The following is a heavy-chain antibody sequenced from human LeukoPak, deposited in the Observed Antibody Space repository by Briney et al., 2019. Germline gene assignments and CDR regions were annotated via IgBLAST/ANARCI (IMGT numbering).Heavy chain of an antibody. CDR1: GFTFSSYS. J-gene: IGHJ4*02. CDR2: ISSSSSYI. CDR3: ARERGSSSWMTFDY. V-gene: IGHV3-21*01. D-gene: IGHD6-13*01. Sequence: GGSLRLSCAASGFTFSSYSMNWVRQAPGKGLEWVSSISSSSSYIYYADSVKGRFTISRDNAKNSLYLLMNSLRAEDTAVYYCARERGSSSWMTFDYWGQGTLVTVSS.